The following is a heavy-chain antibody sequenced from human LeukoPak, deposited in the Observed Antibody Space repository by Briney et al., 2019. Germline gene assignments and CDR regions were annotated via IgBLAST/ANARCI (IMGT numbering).Heavy chain of an antibody. CDR3: ARDSGYDFWSGHKPGVNWFDP. CDR1: GFTFSSYA. J-gene: IGHJ5*02. CDR2: ISYDGSIK. Sequence: PGRSLRLSCAASGFTFSSYAMHWVRQAPGKGLEWVAVISYDGSIKYYADSVKGRFTISRDNSKNTLYLQMNSLRAEDTAVYYCARDSGYDFWSGHKPGVNWFDPWGQGTLVTVSS. V-gene: IGHV3-30*01. D-gene: IGHD3-3*01.